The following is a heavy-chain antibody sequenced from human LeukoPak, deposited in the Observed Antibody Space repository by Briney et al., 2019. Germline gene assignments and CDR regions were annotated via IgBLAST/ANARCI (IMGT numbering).Heavy chain of an antibody. D-gene: IGHD2-15*01. Sequence: GASVKVSCKASGYTFTSYDINWVRQATGQGLEWMGWMNPNSGNTGYAQKFQGRVTMTRNTSISTAYMELSSLRSEDTAVYYCAADGVVAHHNWFDPWGQGTLVTVSS. CDR3: AADGVVAHHNWFDP. CDR2: MNPNSGNT. V-gene: IGHV1-8*01. J-gene: IGHJ5*02. CDR1: GYTFTSYD.